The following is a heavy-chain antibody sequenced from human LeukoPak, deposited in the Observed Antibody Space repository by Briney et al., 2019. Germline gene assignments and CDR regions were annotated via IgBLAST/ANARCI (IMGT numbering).Heavy chain of an antibody. CDR1: GGTFSSYA. J-gene: IGHJ4*02. CDR3: ARGGSGGSCPDY. D-gene: IGHD2-15*01. Sequence: SVKVSCKASGGTFSSYAISWVRQAPGQGLEWMGRIIPILGIANYAQKSQGRVTITADKSTSTAYMELSSLRSEDTAVYYCARGGSGGSCPDYWGQGTLVTVSS. CDR2: IIPILGIA. V-gene: IGHV1-69*04.